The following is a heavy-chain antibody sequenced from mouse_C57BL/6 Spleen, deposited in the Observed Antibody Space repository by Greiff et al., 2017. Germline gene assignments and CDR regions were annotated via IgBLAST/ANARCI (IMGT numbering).Heavy chain of an antibody. V-gene: IGHV1-18*01. J-gene: IGHJ3*01. D-gene: IGHD2-4*01. CDR3: ARWGLDYEGFAY. Sequence: VQLQQSGPELVKPGASVKIPCKASGYTFTDYNMDWVKQSHGKSLEWIGEINPNNGGTIYNEKFKGKATLTVDKSSSTAYMELRSLTSEDTAVYYCARWGLDYEGFAYWGQGTLVTVSA. CDR2: INPNNGGT. CDR1: GYTFTDYN.